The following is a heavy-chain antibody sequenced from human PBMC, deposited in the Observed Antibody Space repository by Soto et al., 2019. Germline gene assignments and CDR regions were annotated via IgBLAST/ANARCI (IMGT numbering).Heavy chain of an antibody. CDR2: ISAYTGNT. CDR3: TRELEPQIVLVPAAKGGWFEP. CDR1: GYTFTSYG. Sequence: QVQLVQSGAEVKKPGASVQVSCKASGYTFTSYGISWVRQAPGQGLEGMGWISAYTGNTNYAQKLQGRFTMTTDTATSTAYMELRSLRSEDTAVYYCTRELEPQIVLVPAAKGGWFEPWGQGTLVTVFS. J-gene: IGHJ5*02. V-gene: IGHV1-18*04. D-gene: IGHD2-2*01.